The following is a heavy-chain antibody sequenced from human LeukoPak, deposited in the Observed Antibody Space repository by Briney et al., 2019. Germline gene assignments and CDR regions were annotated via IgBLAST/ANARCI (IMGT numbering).Heavy chain of an antibody. Sequence: ASVKVSCKASGYTFTSYAMHWVRQAPGQRLEWMGWINAGNGNTKYSQKFQGRVTITRDTSASTAYMELSSLRSEDTAVYYCARDQGGYCSSGSCYSSRVLFDYWGQGTLVTVSS. CDR2: INAGNGNT. CDR3: ARDQGGYCSSGSCYSSRVLFDY. CDR1: GYTFTSYA. J-gene: IGHJ4*02. D-gene: IGHD2-15*01. V-gene: IGHV1-3*01.